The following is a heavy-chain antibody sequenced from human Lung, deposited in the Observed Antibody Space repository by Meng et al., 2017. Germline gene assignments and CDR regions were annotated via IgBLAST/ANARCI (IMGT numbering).Heavy chain of an antibody. CDR2: IYYAGTT. D-gene: IGHD4-17*01. V-gene: IGHV4-30-4*01. J-gene: IGHJ4*02. Sequence: QVQLQESGPGLVKSSQTLSLTCTVSGGSISSGDYYWSWIRQPPGKGLEWIGYIYYAGTTYYNPSLKSRVAISLETSKNQFSLKLTSVTAADTALYYCARNQNLKDFGGYGFDYWGQGILVTVSS. CDR1: GGSISSGDYY. CDR3: ARNQNLKDFGGYGFDY.